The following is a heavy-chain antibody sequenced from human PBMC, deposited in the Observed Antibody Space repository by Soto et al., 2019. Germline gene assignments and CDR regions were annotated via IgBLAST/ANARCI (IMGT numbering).Heavy chain of an antibody. CDR3: ARASGYSYGPQDY. J-gene: IGHJ4*02. CDR1: GGSFSGYY. D-gene: IGHD5-18*01. V-gene: IGHV4-34*01. CDR2: INHSGST. Sequence: PSETLSLTCAVYGGSFSGYYWSWIRQPPGKGLEWIGEINHSGSTNYNPSLKSRVTISVDTSKNQFSLKLSSVTAADTAVYYCARASGYSYGPQDYWGQGTLVTVSS.